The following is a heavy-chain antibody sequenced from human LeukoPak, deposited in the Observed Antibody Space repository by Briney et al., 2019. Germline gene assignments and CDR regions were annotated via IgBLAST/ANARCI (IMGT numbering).Heavy chain of an antibody. CDR1: GYSISSGYY. CDR3: ARVDITYYYDSSGYFDY. V-gene: IGHV4-38-2*02. J-gene: IGHJ4*02. CDR2: IYNSGST. Sequence: SETLSLTCTVSGYSISSGYYWAWFRQPPGKGRGWIGSIYNSGSTYYNPSLKSRVTISVDTSKNQFSLKLSSVTAADTAVYYCARVDITYYYDSSGYFDYWGQGTLVTVSS. D-gene: IGHD3-22*01.